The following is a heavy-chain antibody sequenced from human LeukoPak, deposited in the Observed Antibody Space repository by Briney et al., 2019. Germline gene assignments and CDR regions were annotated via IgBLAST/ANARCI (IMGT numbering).Heavy chain of an antibody. J-gene: IGHJ5*02. CDR3: ARRLTQYDCFDP. Sequence: SQTLSLTCAISGDSVLSNSVTWNWIRQSPSRGLEWLGRTYYRSTWYNDYAVSVRGRITVNPDTSKNQFSLHLNSVTPEDTAVYYCARRLTQYDCFDPWGQGILVTVSS. CDR2: TYYRSTWYN. CDR1: GDSVLSNSVT. V-gene: IGHV6-1*01. D-gene: IGHD2-2*01.